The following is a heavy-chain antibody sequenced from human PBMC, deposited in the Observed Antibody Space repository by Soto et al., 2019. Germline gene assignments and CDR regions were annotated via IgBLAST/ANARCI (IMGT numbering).Heavy chain of an antibody. Sequence: AAVKVLCKVSGYTLTESFMHWVRHAPGKRPEGMGGFDPENGETIYAQKLQGRVTMTTDTSSSSAYMELRSLRYDDMAVYYCARDPLDIVVVPAESDAFDIWGQGTMVTVSS. CDR1: GYTLTESF. CDR2: FDPENGET. CDR3: ARDPLDIVVVPAESDAFDI. V-gene: IGHV1-24*01. J-gene: IGHJ3*02. D-gene: IGHD2-2*03.